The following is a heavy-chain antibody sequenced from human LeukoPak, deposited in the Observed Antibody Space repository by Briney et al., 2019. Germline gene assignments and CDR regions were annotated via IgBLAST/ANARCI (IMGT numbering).Heavy chain of an antibody. D-gene: IGHD6-19*01. J-gene: IGHJ4*02. V-gene: IGHV3-23*01. CDR3: AREPSSSDWYPDY. Sequence: GGSLRLSCAASGFTFSSYVMSWVRQAPGKGLEWVSVISTSGGSTYYAGSVKGRFTISRDNAKNSLYLQMNSLRAEDTAVYYCAREPSSSDWYPDYWGQGTLVTVSS. CDR1: GFTFSSYV. CDR2: ISTSGGST.